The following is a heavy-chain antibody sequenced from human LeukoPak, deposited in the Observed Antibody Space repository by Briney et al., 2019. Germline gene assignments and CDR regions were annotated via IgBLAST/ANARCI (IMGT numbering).Heavy chain of an antibody. J-gene: IGHJ5*02. CDR1: GFTFSSHW. D-gene: IGHD3-10*01. CDR2: INGDGSNT. V-gene: IGHV3-74*03. CDR3: ARVVVYGSGSYHWFDP. Sequence: PGGSLRLSCAASGFTFSSHWMHWVRQAPGKGLVWVSRINGDGSNTTYADSVKGRFTISRDNAKNSLYLQMNSLRAEDTAVYYCARVVVYGSGSYHWFDPWGQGTLVTVSS.